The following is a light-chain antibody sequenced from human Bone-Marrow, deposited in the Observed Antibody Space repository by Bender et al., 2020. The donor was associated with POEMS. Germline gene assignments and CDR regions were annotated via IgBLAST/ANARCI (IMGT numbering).Light chain of an antibody. Sequence: IYSNNQRPSGISERFTGSKSGTSASLAISGLQADDEADYYCSSYSTKAILVFGGGTKLTVL. CDR2: SNN. J-gene: IGLJ3*02. V-gene: IGLV1-44*01. CDR3: SSYSTKAILV.